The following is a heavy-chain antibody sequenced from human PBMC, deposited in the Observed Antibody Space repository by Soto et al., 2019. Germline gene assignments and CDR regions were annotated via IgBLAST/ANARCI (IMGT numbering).Heavy chain of an antibody. J-gene: IGHJ3*01. CDR2: INPNGGAT. V-gene: IGHV1-2*04. CDR1: GYTFTDYF. D-gene: IGHD6-13*01. Sequence: ASVKVSCKASGYTFTDYFIHWLRQAPGQGLEWMGWINPNGGATEYAQKFQGWVTMTRDTSISTAYMDLRRLTSDDTAVYYCAKVRSGTVAFDFWGQGTVVTVSS. CDR3: AKVRSGTVAFDF.